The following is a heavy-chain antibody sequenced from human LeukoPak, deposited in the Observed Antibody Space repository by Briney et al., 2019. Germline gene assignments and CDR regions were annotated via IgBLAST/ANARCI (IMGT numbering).Heavy chain of an antibody. Sequence: PGGSLRLPCAASGFTFSSYEMNWVRQAPGKGLEWVSYITSSGSTIYYADSMKGRFTISRDNAKTSLYLQMNSLRAEDTAVYYCARRVGSTGLDYWGQGTLVTVSS. D-gene: IGHD2-8*02. CDR2: ITSSGSTI. J-gene: IGHJ4*02. CDR3: ARRVGSTGLDY. V-gene: IGHV3-48*03. CDR1: GFTFSSYE.